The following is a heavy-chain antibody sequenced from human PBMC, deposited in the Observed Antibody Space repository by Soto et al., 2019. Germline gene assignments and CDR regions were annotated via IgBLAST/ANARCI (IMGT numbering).Heavy chain of an antibody. Sequence: HGESLKISCKGSGYSFTSYWIGWVRQMPGKGLEWMGIIWPDDSDTRYSPSFQGQVTISADKSINTAYVQWSSLKASDTAMYYCARHGKLYDNSNVFDNWGQGTPVTVSS. CDR1: GYSFTSYW. V-gene: IGHV5-51*01. CDR2: IWPDDSDT. D-gene: IGHD4-4*01. J-gene: IGHJ4*02. CDR3: ARHGKLYDNSNVFDN.